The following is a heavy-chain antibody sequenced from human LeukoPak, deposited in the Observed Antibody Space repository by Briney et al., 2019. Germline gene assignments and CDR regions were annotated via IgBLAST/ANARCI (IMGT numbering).Heavy chain of an antibody. CDR3: AKGGYYYDSTNWFDP. CDR1: GFTFSSYG. Sequence: GGSLRLSCAASGFTFSSYGMSWVRQAPGKGLEWVSAISKSGASTYYVDSVKGRFTISRDNSKNTLSLQMNSLRVEDTAVYYCAKGGYYYDSTNWFDPWGQGTLVTVSS. V-gene: IGHV3-23*01. D-gene: IGHD3-22*01. CDR2: ISKSGAST. J-gene: IGHJ5*02.